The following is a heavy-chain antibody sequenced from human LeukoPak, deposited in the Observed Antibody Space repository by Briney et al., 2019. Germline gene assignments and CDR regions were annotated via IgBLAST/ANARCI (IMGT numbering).Heavy chain of an antibody. CDR1: GYTFTGYY. Sequence: GASVKVSCKASGYTFTGYYMHWVRQAPGQGLEWMGWINPNSGGTNYAQKFQGRVTMTRDTSISTAYMELSRLRSDDTAVHYCHVDTAMVNYYGMDVWGQGTTVTVSS. CDR3: HVDTAMVNYYGMDV. CDR2: INPNSGGT. J-gene: IGHJ6*02. D-gene: IGHD5-18*01. V-gene: IGHV1-2*02.